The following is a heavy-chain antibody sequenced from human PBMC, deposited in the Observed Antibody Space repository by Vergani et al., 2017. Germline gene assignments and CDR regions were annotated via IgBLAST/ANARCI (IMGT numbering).Heavy chain of an antibody. CDR3: ARGSSSSRTFWDY. Sequence: EVQLVESGGGLVQPGVSLRLSCAASGFTFSSYWMSWVRQAPGKGLEWVANIKQDGCEKYYVDSVKGRFTISRDNAKNSLYLQMNSLRAEDTAVYYCARGSSSSRTFWDYWGQGTLVTVSS. D-gene: IGHD6-6*01. CDR1: GFTFSSYW. J-gene: IGHJ4*02. CDR2: IKQDGCEK. V-gene: IGHV3-7*04.